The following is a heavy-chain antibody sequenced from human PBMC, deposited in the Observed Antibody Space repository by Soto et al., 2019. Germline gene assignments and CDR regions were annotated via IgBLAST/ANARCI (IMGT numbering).Heavy chain of an antibody. CDR1: GGTFSSYR. CDR3: VSDSGAKISSS. V-gene: IGHV1-69*13. D-gene: IGHD6-13*01. J-gene: IGHJ4*02. CDR2: IVPIYRTA. Sequence: SVKVSCKASGGTFSSYRINWVRQAPGQGLEWVGGIVPIYRTADYAQKFQGRVTITADESARTSYMELRSLKSQDTAVYYCVSDSGAKISSSWGKGNLVTVYS.